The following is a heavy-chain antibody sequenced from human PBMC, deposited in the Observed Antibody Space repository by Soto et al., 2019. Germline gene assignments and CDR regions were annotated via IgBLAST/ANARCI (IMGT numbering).Heavy chain of an antibody. CDR1: GFNFNSYT. CDR3: TRWNGFGDS. CDR2: ISSSGYI. J-gene: IGHJ4*02. V-gene: IGHV3-21*04. D-gene: IGHD1-1*01. Sequence: GGSLRLSCAASGFNFNSYTINWVRQAPGKRLEWLSSISSSGYIFSTDSVRGRFTISRDNAKNSVYLQMDSLGVEDTAVYYCTRWNGFGDSWGQGTLVTVSS.